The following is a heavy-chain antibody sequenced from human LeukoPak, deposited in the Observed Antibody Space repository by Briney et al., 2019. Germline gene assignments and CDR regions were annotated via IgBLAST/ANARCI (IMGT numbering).Heavy chain of an antibody. CDR3: ARLYLPAKRFDY. J-gene: IGHJ4*02. D-gene: IGHD6-25*01. CDR1: GYSISSGYY. Sequence: SETLSLTCTVSGYSISSGYYWGWIRQPPGKGLEWIGSIYHCGRTFYNPSLKSRVSISVDTSKNQFSLKLASVIAADTAVYYCARLYLPAKRFDYWGQGTLVTVSS. CDR2: IYHCGRT. V-gene: IGHV4-38-2*02.